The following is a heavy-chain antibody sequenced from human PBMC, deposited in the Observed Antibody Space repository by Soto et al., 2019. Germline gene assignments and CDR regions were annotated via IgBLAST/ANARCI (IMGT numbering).Heavy chain of an antibody. CDR3: ARSIAVAGPPTRALDY. Sequence: PSETLSLTCTVSGGSFSSSSYYWGWVRQPPGKGLEWIGEIYHSGSTNYNPSLKSRVTISVDKSKNQFSLKLSSVTAADTAVYYCARSIAVAGPPTRALDYWGQGTLVTVSS. CDR2: IYHSGST. CDR1: GGSFSSSSYY. V-gene: IGHV4-39*07. J-gene: IGHJ4*02. D-gene: IGHD6-19*01.